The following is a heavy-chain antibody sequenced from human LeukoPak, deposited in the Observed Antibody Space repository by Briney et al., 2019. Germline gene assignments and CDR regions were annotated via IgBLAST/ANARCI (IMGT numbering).Heavy chain of an antibody. CDR1: GYTPTESS. J-gene: IGHJ3*02. CDR3: ATAVVPAAVSDAFDI. CDR2: FDPEDGET. V-gene: IGHV1-24*01. Sequence: ASVKVSCKVSGYTPTESSMHWVRQAPGKGLEWMGGFDPEDGETIYAQKFQGRVTMTEGTSTDTAYMELSSLRSEDTAVYYCATAVVPAAVSDAFDIWGQGTMVTVSS. D-gene: IGHD2-2*01.